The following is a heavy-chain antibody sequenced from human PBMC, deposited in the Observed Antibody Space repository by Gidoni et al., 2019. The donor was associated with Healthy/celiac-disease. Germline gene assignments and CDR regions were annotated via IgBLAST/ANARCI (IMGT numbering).Heavy chain of an antibody. CDR1: GGSISSGSYY. CDR2: IYTSGST. CDR3: ASALNYYDSSGYLDY. J-gene: IGHJ4*02. Sequence: QVQLQESGPGLVKPSQTPSLTCTVSGGSISSGSYYWSWIRQPAGKGLEWIGRIYTSGSTNYNPTLKSRVTISVDTSKNQFSLKLSSVTAADTAVYYCASALNYYDSSGYLDYWGQGTLVTVSS. V-gene: IGHV4-61*02. D-gene: IGHD3-22*01.